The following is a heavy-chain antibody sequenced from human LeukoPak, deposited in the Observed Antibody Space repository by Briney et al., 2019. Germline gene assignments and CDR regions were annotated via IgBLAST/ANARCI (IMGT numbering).Heavy chain of an antibody. Sequence: ASVKVSCKASGYTFTSYGISWVRQAPGQGLEWTGWISAYNGNTNYAQKLQGRVTMTTDTSTSTAYMELRSLRSDDTAVYYCARDGGGKWELQSDYWGQGTLVTVSS. V-gene: IGHV1-18*01. CDR1: GYTFTSYG. CDR2: ISAYNGNT. D-gene: IGHD1-26*01. J-gene: IGHJ4*02. CDR3: ARDGGGKWELQSDY.